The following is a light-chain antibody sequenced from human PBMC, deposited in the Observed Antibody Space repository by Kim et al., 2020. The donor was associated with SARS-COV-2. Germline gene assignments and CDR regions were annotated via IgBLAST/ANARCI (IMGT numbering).Light chain of an antibody. Sequence: RVTIPCTGSSSNIGAGYDVHWYRQLPGTAPKLLIYRNNNRPSGVPDRFSGSKSGTSASLAITGLQTEDEADYYCQSYDSSLNVVVFGGGTQLTVL. J-gene: IGLJ2*01. CDR3: QSYDSSLNVVV. CDR2: RNN. V-gene: IGLV1-40*01. CDR1: SSNIGAGYD.